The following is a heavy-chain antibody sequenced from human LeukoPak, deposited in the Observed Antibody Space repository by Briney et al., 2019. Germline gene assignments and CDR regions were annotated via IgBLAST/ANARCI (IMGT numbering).Heavy chain of an antibody. Sequence: GGSLRLSCAASGFTFSSYAMHWVRQAPSKGLEWVAVISYDGSNKYYADSVKGRFTISRDNSKNTLYLQMNSLRAEDTAVYYCAKAQDGDYVDYWGQGTLVTVSS. CDR1: GFTFSSYA. V-gene: IGHV3-30*04. D-gene: IGHD4-17*01. CDR3: AKAQDGDYVDY. J-gene: IGHJ4*02. CDR2: ISYDGSNK.